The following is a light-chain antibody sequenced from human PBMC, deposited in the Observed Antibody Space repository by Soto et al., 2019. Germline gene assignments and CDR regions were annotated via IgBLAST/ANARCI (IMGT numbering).Light chain of an antibody. CDR1: QSISSY. J-gene: IGKJ4*01. CDR2: VAS. CDR3: QQSYSTPLT. V-gene: IGKV1-39*01. Sequence: DIQMTQSPSSLSASVGDRVTITCRASQSISSYLNWYQQKPGQAPKLLIYVASSWPSGVPSRFSGSGSGTDFTLTISSLQPEDFAIYYCQQSYSTPLTFGGGTKVEIK.